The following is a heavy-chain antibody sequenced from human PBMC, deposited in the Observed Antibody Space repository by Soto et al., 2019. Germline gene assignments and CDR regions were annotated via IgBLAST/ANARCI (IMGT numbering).Heavy chain of an antibody. D-gene: IGHD6-19*01. V-gene: IGHV1-69*01. CDR2: IIPIFGTA. CDR1: GGTFSSYA. Sequence: QVQLVQSGAEVKKPGSSVKVSCKASGGTFSSYAISWVRQAPGHGLEWMGGIIPIFGTANYAQKFQGRVTVTADESPSPAYMELSSLRSEDTAVYYCASSSGPLYYFDYWGQGTLVTVSS. J-gene: IGHJ4*02. CDR3: ASSSGPLYYFDY.